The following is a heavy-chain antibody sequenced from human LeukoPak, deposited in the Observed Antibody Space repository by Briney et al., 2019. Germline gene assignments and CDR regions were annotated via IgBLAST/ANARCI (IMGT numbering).Heavy chain of an antibody. V-gene: IGHV3-20*04. CDR2: INWTGGST. J-gene: IGHJ4*02. D-gene: IGHD6-19*01. Sequence: RPGGSLRLSCAASGFTFDDYGMSWVRQAPGKGLEWVSVINWTGGSTGYADSVKGRFTISRDNTRKSLSLQMSSLRSEDTALYYCARESETSGWYDYWGQGTLVTVSS. CDR3: ARESETSGWYDY. CDR1: GFTFDDYG.